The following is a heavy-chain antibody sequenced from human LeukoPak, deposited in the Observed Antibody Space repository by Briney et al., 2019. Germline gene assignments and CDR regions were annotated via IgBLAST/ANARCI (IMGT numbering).Heavy chain of an antibody. CDR2: IYHIGNT. CDR1: GGSISSNNW. V-gene: IGHV4-4*02. Sequence: SGTLSLTCAVSGGSISSNNWWSCVRQPPGKGLEWIGEIYHIGNTNYNPSLKSRVTISVDKSNNQFSLKLNSVTAADTAVYYCARVGTRYFDWLLYQHYFDYWGQGTLVTVSS. D-gene: IGHD3-9*01. J-gene: IGHJ4*02. CDR3: ARVGTRYFDWLLYQHYFDY.